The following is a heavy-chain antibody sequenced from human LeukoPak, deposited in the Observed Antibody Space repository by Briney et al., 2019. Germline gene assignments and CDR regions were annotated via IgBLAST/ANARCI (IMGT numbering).Heavy chain of an antibody. J-gene: IGHJ4*02. V-gene: IGHV3-43*02. CDR2: ISGDGAST. CDR1: GFTFDDYA. Sequence: PGGSLRLSCAASGFTFDDYAMHWVRQAPGKGLEWVSLISGDGASTYYADSVKGRFTIPRDNSKNSLYLQMNSLRIEDTALYYCAKAGDYYDNSGYYPHWGQGTLVTVFS. CDR3: AKAGDYYDNSGYYPH. D-gene: IGHD3-22*01.